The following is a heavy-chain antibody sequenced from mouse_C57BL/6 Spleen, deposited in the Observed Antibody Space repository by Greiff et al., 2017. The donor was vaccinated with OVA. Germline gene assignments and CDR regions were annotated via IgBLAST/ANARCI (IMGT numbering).Heavy chain of an antibody. CDR3: DRTSTLGYSTFGY. J-gene: IGHJ3*02. CDR1: GYTFTGYW. Sequence: QVQLKESGAELMKPGASVKLSCTASGYTFTGYWIAWVKQRPGHGLEWIGEIFPGSGSTNYNEKFKGKATFTVDTSYNTAYLQLSSLTTKDAAIYFYDRTSTLGYSTFGYWGQGTLVTVAA. CDR2: IFPGSGST. D-gene: IGHD2-5*01. V-gene: IGHV1-9*01.